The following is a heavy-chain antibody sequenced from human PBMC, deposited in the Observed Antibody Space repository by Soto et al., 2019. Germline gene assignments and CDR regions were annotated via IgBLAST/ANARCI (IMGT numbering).Heavy chain of an antibody. V-gene: IGHV3-23*01. CDR2: LSGGGDRT. D-gene: IGHD3-10*01. J-gene: IGHJ5*01. Sequence: EVQLLESGGGLVQPGGSLRLACEASGFTFSSYAMSWVRQTPGKGLEWVSALSGGGDRTYYADSVKGRFTISRDNSKNTLYLQMNSLRAEDTAVYYCAIEGLGWFGVMGFDSWGQGTLVTVSS. CDR1: GFTFSSYA. CDR3: AIEGLGWFGVMGFDS.